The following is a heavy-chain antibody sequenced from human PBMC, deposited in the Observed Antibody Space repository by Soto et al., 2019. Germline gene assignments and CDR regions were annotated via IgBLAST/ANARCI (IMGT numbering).Heavy chain of an antibody. CDR2: ISYDGSNK. CDR3: ARESPSLGGDYARGFDY. Sequence: QVQLVESGGGVVQPGRSLRLSCAASGFTFSSYAMHWVRQAPGKGLEWVAVISYDGSNKYYADSVKGRFTISRDNSKNTLYLQMNSLRAEDTAVYYCARESPSLGGDYARGFDYWGQGTLVTVSS. D-gene: IGHD4-17*01. V-gene: IGHV3-30-3*01. J-gene: IGHJ4*02. CDR1: GFTFSSYA.